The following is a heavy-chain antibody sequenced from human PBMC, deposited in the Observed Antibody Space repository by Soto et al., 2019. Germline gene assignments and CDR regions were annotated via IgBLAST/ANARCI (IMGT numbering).Heavy chain of an antibody. Sequence: TLSLTCTVSGGSISSGGYYWSWIRQHPGKGLEWIGYIYYSGSTYYNPSLKSRITISVDTSKNQFSLKLSSVTAADTAVYYCARGGSGWFFDYWGRGTLVTVSS. CDR3: ARGGSGWFFDY. D-gene: IGHD6-19*01. CDR2: IYYSGST. CDR1: GGSISSGGYY. V-gene: IGHV4-31*02. J-gene: IGHJ4*02.